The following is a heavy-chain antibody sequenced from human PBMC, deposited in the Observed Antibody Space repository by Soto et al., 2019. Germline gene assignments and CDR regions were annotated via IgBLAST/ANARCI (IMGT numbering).Heavy chain of an antibody. Sequence: GGSLRLSCAASGFTFSDYYMSWIRQAPGKGLEWVSYISSSVSTIYYADSVKGRFTISRDNAKNSLYLQMNSLRAEDTAVYYCARVERGITIFGVVIPPFDYWGQGTQVTVSS. V-gene: IGHV3-11*01. D-gene: IGHD3-3*01. CDR3: ARVERGITIFGVVIPPFDY. CDR1: GFTFSDYY. J-gene: IGHJ4*02. CDR2: ISSSVSTI.